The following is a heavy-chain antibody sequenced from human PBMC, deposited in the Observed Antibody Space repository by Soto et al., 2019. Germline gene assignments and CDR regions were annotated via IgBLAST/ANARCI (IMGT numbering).Heavy chain of an antibody. J-gene: IGHJ6*02. CDR1: GGIIRSYY. Sequence: PEKLPVTYTVSGGIIRSYYWRWIRQPPGKELEWIGYIYYSGSTNYNPSLKSRVTISVDTSKNQFSLKLSSVTAADTAVYYCARVPLGYFSSTSCPGGYYYYGMDVWGQRTSVT. CDR3: ARVPLGYFSSTSCPGGYYYYGMDV. D-gene: IGHD2-2*01. CDR2: IYYSGST. V-gene: IGHV4-59*01.